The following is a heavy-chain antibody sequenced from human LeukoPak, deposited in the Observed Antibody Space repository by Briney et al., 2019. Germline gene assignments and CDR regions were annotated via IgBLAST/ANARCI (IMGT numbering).Heavy chain of an antibody. J-gene: IGHJ4*02. CDR2: ISSSGSTI. D-gene: IGHD3-22*01. V-gene: IGHV3-11*04. CDR3: ARVGYYYDSGYFGY. Sequence: GGSLRLSCAASGFTFSDYYMSWIRQAPGKGLEWVSYISSSGSTIYYADSVKGRFTISRDSAKNSLYLQMNSLRAGDTAVYYCARVGYYYDSGYFGYWGQGTLVTVSS. CDR1: GFTFSDYY.